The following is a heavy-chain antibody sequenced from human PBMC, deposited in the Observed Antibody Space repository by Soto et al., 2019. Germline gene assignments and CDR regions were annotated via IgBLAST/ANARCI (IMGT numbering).Heavy chain of an antibody. CDR1: GGTFSSYT. D-gene: IGHD3-22*01. CDR2: IIPILGIA. CDR3: ARDHVLTDSSGYFRFDY. Sequence: QVQLVQSGAEVKKPGSSVKVSCKASGGTFSSYTISWVRQAPGQGLEWMGRIIPILGIANYAQKFQGRVTITAXXSXSXXYMELSSLRSEDTAVYYCARDHVLTDSSGYFRFDYWGQGTLVTVSS. V-gene: IGHV1-69*08. J-gene: IGHJ4*02.